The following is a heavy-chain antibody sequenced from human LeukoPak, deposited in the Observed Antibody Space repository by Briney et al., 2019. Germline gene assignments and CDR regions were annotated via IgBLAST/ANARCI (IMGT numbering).Heavy chain of an antibody. D-gene: IGHD2-2*02. J-gene: IGHJ5*02. CDR2: IYPGDSDT. Sequence: GVSLKISCKGSGYSFTSYWIGWVRQMPGKGLEWMGIIYPGDSDTRYSPSFQGQVTISADKSISTAYLQWSSLKASDTAMYYCARRVTLGYCSSTSCYRPWFDPWGQGTLVTVSS. V-gene: IGHV5-51*01. CDR3: ARRVTLGYCSSTSCYRPWFDP. CDR1: GYSFTSYW.